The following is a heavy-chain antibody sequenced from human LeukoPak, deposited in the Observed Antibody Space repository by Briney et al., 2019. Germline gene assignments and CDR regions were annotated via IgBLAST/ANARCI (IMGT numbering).Heavy chain of an antibody. CDR2: IYGGGST. D-gene: IGHD4-17*01. CDR3: TRAALNDYAAN. Sequence: GGSLRLSCAASGFTVSNSYMSWVRQAPGKGLEWVSMIYGGGSTFYAGSVKGRFTISRDNSKNTLYLQMDSLRAEDTAIYYCTRAALNDYAANWGQGSLVTVSS. CDR1: GFTVSNSY. J-gene: IGHJ4*02. V-gene: IGHV3-53*01.